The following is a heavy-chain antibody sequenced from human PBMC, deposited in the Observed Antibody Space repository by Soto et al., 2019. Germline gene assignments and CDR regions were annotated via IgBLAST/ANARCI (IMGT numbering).Heavy chain of an antibody. CDR3: ARGVGATAFDI. J-gene: IGHJ3*02. V-gene: IGHV4-4*02. CDR1: GASISSYNY. D-gene: IGHD1-26*01. CDR2: INHSGST. Sequence: PSETLSLTCNVSGASISSYNYWGWFRQPPGKGLEWIGEINHSGSTNYNPSLKSRVTISVDTSKNQFSLKLSSVTAADTAVYYCARGVGATAFDIWGQGTMVTVS.